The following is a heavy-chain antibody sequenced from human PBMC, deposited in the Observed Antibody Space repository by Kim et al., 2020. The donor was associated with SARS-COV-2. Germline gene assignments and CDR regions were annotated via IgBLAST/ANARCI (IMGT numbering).Heavy chain of an antibody. CDR3: ARDWGVREFLDY. V-gene: IGHV3-48*02. CDR2: ISISGGTI. J-gene: IGHJ4*02. CDR1: GFIFSNYN. D-gene: IGHD3-16*01. Sequence: GGSLRLSCAASGFIFSNYNMNWVRQAPGQGLEWLSYISISGGTIHYADSVKGRFTISRDNAKNSLYLQMNSLRDEDTAVYYCARDWGVREFLDYWGQGTLVTVSS.